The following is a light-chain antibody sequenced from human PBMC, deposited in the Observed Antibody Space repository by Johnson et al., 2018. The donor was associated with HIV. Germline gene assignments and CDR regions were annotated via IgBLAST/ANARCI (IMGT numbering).Light chain of an antibody. CDR2: ENT. J-gene: IGLJ1*01. Sequence: QSVLTQPPSVSAAPGQKVTISCSGSSSNIGDNYVSWYQQLPGTAPKLLIYENTKRPSGIPDRFSGSKSGTSATRGITGLQTGDEGDYYCGTWDRSLSAGGVFGTGTKLTVL. CDR3: GTWDRSLSAGGV. CDR1: SSNIGDNY. V-gene: IGLV1-51*02.